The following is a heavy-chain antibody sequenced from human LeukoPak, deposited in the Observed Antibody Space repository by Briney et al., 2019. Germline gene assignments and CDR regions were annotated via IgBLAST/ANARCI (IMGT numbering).Heavy chain of an antibody. CDR3: AIGGSTSPVRLGGQYYFDY. CDR2: IIPIFGTA. J-gene: IGHJ4*02. D-gene: IGHD2-2*01. CDR1: GGTFSSYA. Sequence: ASVKVSCKASGGTFSSYAISWVRQAPGQGLESMGRIIPIFGTANYAQKFQGRVTITADKSTSTAYMELSSLRSEDTAVYYCAIGGSTSPVRLGGQYYFDYWGQGTLVTVSS. V-gene: IGHV1-69*06.